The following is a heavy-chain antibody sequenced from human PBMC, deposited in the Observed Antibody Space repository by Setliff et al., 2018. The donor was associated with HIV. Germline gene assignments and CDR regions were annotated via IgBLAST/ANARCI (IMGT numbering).Heavy chain of an antibody. CDR2: IYYSGST. Sequence: LSLTCTVSGGSISSYYWSWIRQPPGKGLEWIGNIYYSGSTNYNPSLKSRVTISVDTSKNQFSLKLNSMTAADTAVYYCARSPPTTFWSGYTYYYYMDVWGKGTTVTVS. J-gene: IGHJ6*03. CDR1: GGSISSYY. V-gene: IGHV4-59*01. D-gene: IGHD3-3*01. CDR3: ARSPPTTFWSGYTYYYYMDV.